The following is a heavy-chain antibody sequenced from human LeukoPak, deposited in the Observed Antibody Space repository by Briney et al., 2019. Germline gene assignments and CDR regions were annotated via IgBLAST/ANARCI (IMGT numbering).Heavy chain of an antibody. CDR2: ISSSGSTI. Sequence: PGGSLRLSCAASGFTFSSYEMNWVRQAPGKGLEWVSYISSSGSTIYYADSAKGRFTISRDNAKNSLYLQMNSLRAEDTAVYYCARVDMGFDYWGQGTLVTVSS. V-gene: IGHV3-48*03. J-gene: IGHJ4*02. D-gene: IGHD2-15*01. CDR1: GFTFSSYE. CDR3: ARVDMGFDY.